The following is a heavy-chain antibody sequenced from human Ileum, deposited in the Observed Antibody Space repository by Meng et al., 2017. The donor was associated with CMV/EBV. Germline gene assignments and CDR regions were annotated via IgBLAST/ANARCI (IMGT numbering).Heavy chain of an antibody. CDR1: VFSLSPTRVG. CDR2: TYWNDDK. Sequence: SGSTLVKSTQTRSLICTFSVFSLSPTRVGVGWIRSPPGSAREWLAPTYWNDDKRYSPSLKSRLTITQDTSKNQVVLTITKMDPVDTATYYYAHMVTAMVRGVIVSREWKPFDYWGQGTLVTVSS. J-gene: IGHJ4*03. V-gene: IGHV2-5*01. D-gene: IGHD3-10*01. CDR3: AHMVTAMVRGVIVSREWKPFDY.